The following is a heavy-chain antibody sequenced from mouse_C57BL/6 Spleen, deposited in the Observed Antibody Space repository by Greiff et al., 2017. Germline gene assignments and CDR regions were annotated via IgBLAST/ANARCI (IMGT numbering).Heavy chain of an antibody. CDR3: ARDSNYEDWFAY. Sequence: QVQLQQSGAERVRPGASVKLSCKASGYTFTDYYINWVKQRPGRGLEWIARIYPGSGNTYYNEKFKGKATLTAEKSSSTAYMQLSSLTSEDSAVYFCARDSNYEDWFAYWGQGTLVTVSA. D-gene: IGHD2-5*01. CDR2: IYPGSGNT. J-gene: IGHJ3*01. V-gene: IGHV1-76*01. CDR1: GYTFTDYY.